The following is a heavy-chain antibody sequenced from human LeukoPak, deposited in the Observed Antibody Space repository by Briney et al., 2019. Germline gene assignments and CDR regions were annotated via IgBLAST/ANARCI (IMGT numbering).Heavy chain of an antibody. J-gene: IGHJ4*02. CDR3: ATLRGGSSGWSLYFDY. V-gene: IGHV5-51*01. Sequence: GESLKISCKGSGYSFTSYWIGWVRQMPGKGLEWMGIIYPGDSDTRYSPSFQGQVTISADKSISTAYLQWSSLKASDTAMYYCATLRGGSSGWSLYFDYWGQGTLVTVSS. CDR2: IYPGDSDT. D-gene: IGHD6-19*01. CDR1: GYSFTSYW.